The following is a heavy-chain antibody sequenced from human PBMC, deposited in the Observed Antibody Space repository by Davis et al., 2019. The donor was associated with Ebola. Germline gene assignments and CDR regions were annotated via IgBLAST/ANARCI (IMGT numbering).Heavy chain of an antibody. J-gene: IGHJ5*02. CDR2: IIPVVDTK. Sequence: SVKVSCKTSGGTFTNYAVNWVRQAPGQGLEWMGRIIPVVDTKDYAQKFQGRVTLTADKATNTAYMELSGLRFDDAAVYYCARGKWFDPWGQGTLVSVTS. V-gene: IGHV1-69*04. CDR3: ARGKWFDP. CDR1: GGTFTNYA.